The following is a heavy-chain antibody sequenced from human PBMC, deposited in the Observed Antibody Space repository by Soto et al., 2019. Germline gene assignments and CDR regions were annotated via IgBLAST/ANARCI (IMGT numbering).Heavy chain of an antibody. CDR2: ITGSGGST. J-gene: IGHJ6*02. V-gene: IGHV3-23*01. D-gene: IGHD6-19*01. CDR1: GFIFSSYA. Sequence: EVQLLESGGGLVQPGGSLRLACAASGFIFSSYAMTWVRQAPGKGLEWVSTITGSGGSTYYADSVKGRFTISRDNSENTLYRQMSSLRGEDTAIYYCAKDRSTYGSGWHSGYYNYYDMDVCRQGTTVTVSS. CDR3: AKDRSTYGSGWHSGYYNYYDMDV.